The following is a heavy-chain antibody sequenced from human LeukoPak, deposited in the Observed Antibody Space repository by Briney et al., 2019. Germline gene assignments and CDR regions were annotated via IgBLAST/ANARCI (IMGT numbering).Heavy chain of an antibody. CDR2: ISYDGSNK. J-gene: IGHJ4*02. V-gene: IGHV3-30-3*01. CDR1: GFTFSSYA. Sequence: GRSLRLSCAASGFTFSSYAMHWVRQALGKGLEWVAVISYDGSNKYYADSVKGRFTISRDNSKNTLYLQMNSLRAEDTAVYYCARDGKWFGELFPLKSYFDYWGQGTLVTVSS. D-gene: IGHD3-10*01. CDR3: ARDGKWFGELFPLKSYFDY.